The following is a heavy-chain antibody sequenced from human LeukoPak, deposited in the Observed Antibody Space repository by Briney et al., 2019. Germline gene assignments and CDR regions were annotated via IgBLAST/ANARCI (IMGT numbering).Heavy chain of an antibody. V-gene: IGHV4-31*11. CDR3: ARDRTGYYIFDY. CDR1: GGSFSGYY. Sequence: PSETLSLTCAVYGGSFSGYYWSWIRQYPGKGLEWIGYIYYSGSTYYNPSLKSRVTISVDTSKNQFSLELNSVTAADTAVYYCARDRTGYYIFDYWGRGTLVTVSS. CDR2: IYYSGST. D-gene: IGHD3-9*01. J-gene: IGHJ4*02.